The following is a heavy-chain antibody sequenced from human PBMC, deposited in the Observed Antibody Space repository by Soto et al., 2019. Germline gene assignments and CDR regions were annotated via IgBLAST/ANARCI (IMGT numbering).Heavy chain of an antibody. CDR2: IYPDSGGT. CDR3: RVTGVSEVDY. V-gene: IGHV1-2*02. CDR1: GYTFSGFY. J-gene: IGHJ4*02. Sequence: QVQLVQSGAEVKKPGASVKVSCSTSGYTFSGFYIHWVRQAPGQGLESLGWIYPDSGGTDYAQKLEGRVTMTRDTSISTAYMELSRLRSEDTAVYYCRVTGVSEVDYWGQGTLVTVAS. D-gene: IGHD2-21*02.